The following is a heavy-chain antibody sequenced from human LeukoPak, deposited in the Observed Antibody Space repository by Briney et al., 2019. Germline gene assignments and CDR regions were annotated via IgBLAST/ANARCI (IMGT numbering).Heavy chain of an antibody. CDR3: ARGERGDY. J-gene: IGHJ4*02. D-gene: IGHD1-26*01. Sequence: GGSLRLSCAASGFTFSSYAMHWVRQAPGKGLEWVSYISSIGTTIYYADSVKGRFTISRDNAKNSLYLQMNSLRAEDTAVYYCARGERGDYWGQGTLVTVSS. V-gene: IGHV3-48*03. CDR1: GFTFSSYA. CDR2: ISSIGTTI.